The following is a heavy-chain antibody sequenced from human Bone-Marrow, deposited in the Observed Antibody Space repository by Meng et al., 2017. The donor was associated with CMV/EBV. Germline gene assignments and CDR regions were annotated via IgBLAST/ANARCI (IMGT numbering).Heavy chain of an antibody. J-gene: IGHJ4*02. Sequence: GESLKISCAASGFIFSDYSMIWIRQAPGKGLEWISYITNNGSGRYYADSVKGRFTISRDNSKNSLYLQMNSLRAEDTAVYYCARVGGGSPLVDYWGQGTLVTFSS. CDR3: ARVGGGSPLVDY. CDR1: GFIFSDYS. V-gene: IGHV3-11*04. D-gene: IGHD2-15*01. CDR2: ITNNGSGR.